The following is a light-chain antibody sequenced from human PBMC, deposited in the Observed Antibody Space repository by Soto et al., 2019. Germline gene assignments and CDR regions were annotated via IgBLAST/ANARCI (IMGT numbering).Light chain of an antibody. V-gene: IGKV1-5*03. Sequence: DIQMTQSPSTLSASVGDRVTVTCRAGQSIRSWLAWYQQKAGKAPKLLIYKASALESGVPSRFSGSGSGTEFTLTISSLEPEDFATYYCQHYNTYPWTFGQGTKVDIK. J-gene: IGKJ1*01. CDR1: QSIRSW. CDR3: QHYNTYPWT. CDR2: KAS.